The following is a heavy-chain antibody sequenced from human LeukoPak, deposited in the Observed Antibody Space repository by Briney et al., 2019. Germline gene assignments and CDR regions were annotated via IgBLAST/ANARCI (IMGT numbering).Heavy chain of an antibody. CDR1: GFTFSSYW. CDR3: ARLLSGWYNYAFDI. Sequence: PGGPLSPSCEASGFTFSSYWMSWVPQAPGKGLEWVANIKQDGSEKYYVDSVKGRFTISRDNAKNSLYLQMNSLRAEDTAVYYCARLLSGWYNYAFDIWGQGTMVTVSS. V-gene: IGHV3-7*01. D-gene: IGHD6-19*01. J-gene: IGHJ3*02. CDR2: IKQDGSEK.